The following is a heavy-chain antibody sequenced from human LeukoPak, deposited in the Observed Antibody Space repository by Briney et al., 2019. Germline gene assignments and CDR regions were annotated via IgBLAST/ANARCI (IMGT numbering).Heavy chain of an antibody. CDR3: ATTRPHCSSTSCSHFDY. J-gene: IGHJ4*02. V-gene: IGHV4-34*01. D-gene: IGHD2-2*01. CDR1: GGSFSDYY. Sequence: SETLSLTCAVSGGSFSDYYWTWIRQSPGKGLDWIGEINHTGGTNYNPSLKSRVSISIDTSRKQFSLKLNSVTAADTAVYYCATTRPHCSSTSCSHFDYWGQGTLVTVSS. CDR2: INHTGGT.